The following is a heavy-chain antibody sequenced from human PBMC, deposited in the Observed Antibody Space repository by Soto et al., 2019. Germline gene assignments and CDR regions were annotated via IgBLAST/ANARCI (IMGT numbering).Heavy chain of an antibody. D-gene: IGHD3-10*01. V-gene: IGHV4-39*01. CDR1: GASISRGGFH. Sequence: QLQLQESGPGLVKPSETLSLTCAVSGASISRGGFHWGWIRQPPGQGLAWIGSLYSGSTYYNPSLKSRVTISADTSKNQFSLRLSSVTAADTAVYYCARRGSGHTFDYWGQGTLVTVSS. CDR2: LYSGST. CDR3: ARRGSGHTFDY. J-gene: IGHJ4*02.